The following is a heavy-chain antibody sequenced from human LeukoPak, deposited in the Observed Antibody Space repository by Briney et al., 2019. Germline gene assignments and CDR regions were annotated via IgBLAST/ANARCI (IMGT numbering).Heavy chain of an antibody. CDR1: GFTFSSYA. Sequence: GGSLRLSCAASGFTFSSYAMHWVRQAPGKGLEWVAVISYDGSSKYYADSVKGRFTISRDNSKNTLYLQMNSLRAEDTAVYYCARDPILWFGESHYFDYWGQGTLVTVSS. CDR2: ISYDGSSK. CDR3: ARDPILWFGESHYFDY. D-gene: IGHD3-10*01. V-gene: IGHV3-30-3*01. J-gene: IGHJ4*02.